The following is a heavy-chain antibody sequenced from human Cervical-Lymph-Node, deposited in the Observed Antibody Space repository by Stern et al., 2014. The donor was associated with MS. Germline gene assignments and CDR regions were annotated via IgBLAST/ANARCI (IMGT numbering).Heavy chain of an antibody. CDR2: ITPNSDTT. D-gene: IGHD7-27*01. CDR3: ARGGIHWGSRFDY. V-gene: IGHV1-18*01. J-gene: IGHJ4*02. Sequence: QVQLVQSGAEVKKPGASVKVSCKASGYTLGGFGITWVRQAPGQGPEWMGSITPNSDTTDAAQEFKGGIAMSTDTSTSTAYMDLRCLRSDDTAVYYCARGGIHWGSRFDYWGQGTLVTVSP. CDR1: GYTLGGFG.